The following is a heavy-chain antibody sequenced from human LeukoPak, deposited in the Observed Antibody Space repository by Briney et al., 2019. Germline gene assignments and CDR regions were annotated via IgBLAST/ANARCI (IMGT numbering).Heavy chain of an antibody. CDR3: ARDAGVSTAIPLYYVDY. J-gene: IGHJ4*02. D-gene: IGHD2-21*02. V-gene: IGHV3-11*01. Sequence: PGASLRLSCAASGFTFSDYYMSWVRQAPGKGLEWVSSISSSGSTIYYADSVKGRFTISRDNAKNSLYLQMNSLRAEDTAVYYCARDAGVSTAIPLYYVDYWGQGTLVTVSS. CDR1: GFTFSDYY. CDR2: ISSSGSTI.